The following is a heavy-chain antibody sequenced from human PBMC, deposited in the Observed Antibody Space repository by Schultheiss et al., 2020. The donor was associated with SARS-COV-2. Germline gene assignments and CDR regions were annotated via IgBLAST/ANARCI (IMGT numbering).Heavy chain of an antibody. CDR2: IRYDGSNK. J-gene: IGHJ4*02. D-gene: IGHD3-16*01. CDR3: ARGVGGGEEAPFDY. V-gene: IGHV3-30*02. CDR1: GFTFSSYG. Sequence: GESLKISCAASGFTFSSYGMHWVRQAPGKGLEWVAFIRYDGSNKYYADSVKGRFTISRDNSKNTLYLQMNSLRAEDTAVYYCARGVGGGEEAPFDYWGQGTLVTGS.